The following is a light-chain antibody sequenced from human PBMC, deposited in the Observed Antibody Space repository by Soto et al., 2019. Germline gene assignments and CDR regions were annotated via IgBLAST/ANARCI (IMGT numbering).Light chain of an antibody. CDR2: EVS. CDR3: SSYAGRNTLYV. J-gene: IGLJ1*01. V-gene: IGLV2-8*01. CDR1: SSDVGGYNY. Sequence: QSVLTQPPSASGSPGQSVTISCTGTSSDVGGYNYVSWYQQHPGKAPKLMIYEVSKRPSGVPDRFSGSKSGNTASLTVSGLQAEDEADYYCSSYAGRNTLYVFGTGTKFTVL.